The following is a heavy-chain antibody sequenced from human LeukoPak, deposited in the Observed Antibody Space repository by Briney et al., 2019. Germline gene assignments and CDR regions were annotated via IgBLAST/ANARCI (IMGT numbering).Heavy chain of an antibody. D-gene: IGHD3-22*01. CDR2: IWYDGSNK. CDR1: GFTFSSYG. J-gene: IGHJ6*02. CDR3: ARDPANYYDSSGYYTDEYYYYGMDV. V-gene: IGHV3-33*01. Sequence: GRSLRLSCVASGFTFSSYGMHWVRQAPGKGLEWVAVIWYDGSNKYYADSVKGRFTISRDNSKNTLYLQMNSLRAEDTAVYYCARDPANYYDSSGYYTDEYYYYGMDVWGQGTTVTVSS.